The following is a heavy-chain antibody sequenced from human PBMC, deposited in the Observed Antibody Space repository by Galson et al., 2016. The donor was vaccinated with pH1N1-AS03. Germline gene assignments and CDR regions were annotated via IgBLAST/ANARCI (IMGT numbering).Heavy chain of an antibody. J-gene: IGHJ4*02. V-gene: IGHV1-46*01. CDR2: IIPSDGRT. CDR1: GYSFPTHY. Sequence: QSGAEVKKPGESLKISCKASGYSFPTHYMHWVRQAPGQGLEWMGIIIPSDGRTNYALKFQGRVTMTRDTSTSTVYMDLSGLRSEDTAVYYCAREFRGGLFDYWGQGILVTVSS. D-gene: IGHD3-10*01. CDR3: AREFRGGLFDY.